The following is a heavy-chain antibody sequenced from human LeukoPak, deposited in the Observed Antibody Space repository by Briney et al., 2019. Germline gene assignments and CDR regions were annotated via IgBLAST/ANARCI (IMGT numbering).Heavy chain of an antibody. CDR3: ARGDYETHGYQTR. D-gene: IGHD3-22*01. Sequence: ASVKVSCKASGYIFTSYVLHWVRQAPGQGLEWMGWINANTGNPTYAQGFTGRFVFSLDTSVSTAYLQISSLKADDTAMYYCARGDYETHGYQTRWGQGTLVTVSS. J-gene: IGHJ4*02. CDR1: GYIFTSYV. V-gene: IGHV7-4-1*02. CDR2: INANTGNP.